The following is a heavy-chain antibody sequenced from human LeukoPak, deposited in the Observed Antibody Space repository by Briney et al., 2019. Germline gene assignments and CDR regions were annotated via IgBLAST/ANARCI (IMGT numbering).Heavy chain of an antibody. CDR1: GDSISRTY. J-gene: IGHJ2*01. Sequence: SETLSLTCSASGDSISRTYWSWIRQPAGKGLEWIGRIYNTESTNYNPSLESRVTMSVDTSKNQFSLKLTSVTAADTAVYYCARHTGRVGASTGAFDFWGRGTLVTVSS. CDR2: IYNTEST. V-gene: IGHV4-4*07. CDR3: ARHTGRVGASTGAFDF. D-gene: IGHD1-26*01.